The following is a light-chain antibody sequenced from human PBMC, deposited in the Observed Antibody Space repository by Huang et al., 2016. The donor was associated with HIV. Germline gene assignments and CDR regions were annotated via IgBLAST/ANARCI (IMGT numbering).Light chain of an antibody. J-gene: IGKJ1*01. CDR1: QTVNSN. Sequence: EIVMTQSPATLSVSPGERATLSCRDSQTVNSNLAWYQHKPGQAPRLLIYGASTRATGGPAMFSGRGSETKFTLTISSLQSEDFAVYYCQQYNNWLACGEGTKVEIK. V-gene: IGKV3-15*01. CDR3: QQYNNWLA. CDR2: GAS.